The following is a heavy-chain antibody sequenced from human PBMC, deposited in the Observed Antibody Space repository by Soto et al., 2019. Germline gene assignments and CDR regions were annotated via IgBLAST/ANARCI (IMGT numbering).Heavy chain of an antibody. CDR3: ARAHAPTLPFDF. V-gene: IGHV4-61*08. CDR1: GGSISSGGYS. CDR2: IYHSGNA. J-gene: IGHJ4*02. D-gene: IGHD2-15*01. Sequence: PPETLCLTCAVSGGSISSGGYSWSWIRQPPGKGLEWIGYIYHSGNAKYNPSLQSRVTMSIDTSKNQFSLSLESVTAADTAVYFCARAHAPTLPFDFRGQRSLVTVSS.